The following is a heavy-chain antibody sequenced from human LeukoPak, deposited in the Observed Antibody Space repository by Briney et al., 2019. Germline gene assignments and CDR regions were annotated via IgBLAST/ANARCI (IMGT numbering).Heavy chain of an antibody. CDR2: IHSRGST. V-gene: IGHV4-61*01. CDR1: GDSVSSGLCY. J-gene: IGHJ4*02. Sequence: SETLSLTCTVSGDSVSSGLCYWSWIRQSPGKGLEWIGYIHSRGSTNYNPSLRGRVTISVDTSKNQFSLKLSSVTAADTAVYYCARGGYSSIGFYDYFDYWGQGALVTVSS. D-gene: IGHD3-22*01. CDR3: ARGGYSSIGFYDYFDY.